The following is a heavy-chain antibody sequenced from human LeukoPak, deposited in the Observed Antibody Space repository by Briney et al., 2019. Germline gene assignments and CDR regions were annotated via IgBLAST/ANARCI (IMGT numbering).Heavy chain of an antibody. CDR2: INPNSGGT. V-gene: IGHV1-2*02. D-gene: IGHD3-10*01. J-gene: IGHJ4*02. Sequence: ASVKVSCKASGYTFTGYYMHWVRQAPGQGLEWMGWINPNSGGTNYAQKFQGRVTMTRDTSISTAYMELSRLRSDDTAVYYCARHVRSLWFGESDYWGQGTLVTVSS. CDR1: GYTFTGYY. CDR3: ARHVRSLWFGESDY.